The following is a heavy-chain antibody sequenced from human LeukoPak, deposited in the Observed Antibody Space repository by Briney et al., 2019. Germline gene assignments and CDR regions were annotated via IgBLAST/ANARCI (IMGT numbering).Heavy chain of an antibody. CDR1: GITFSSNW. D-gene: IGHD2-15*01. Sequence: GGSLRLSCAASGITFSSNWMSWVRQAPGKGLEWVANIKKDGSEKYYVDSVKGRFTISRDNAKNSVHLQMNSLRAEDTAVYYCARVGIVVVGAGDYWGQGTLVTVSS. J-gene: IGHJ4*02. CDR2: IKKDGSEK. CDR3: ARVGIVVVGAGDY. V-gene: IGHV3-7*01.